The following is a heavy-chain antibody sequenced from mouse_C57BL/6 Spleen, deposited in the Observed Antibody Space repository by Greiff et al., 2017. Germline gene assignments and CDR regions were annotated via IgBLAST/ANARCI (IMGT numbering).Heavy chain of an antibody. J-gene: IGHJ2*02. D-gene: IGHD2-5*01. CDR3: ARGDYYSTVFDY. CDR1: GFSLTSYG. Sequence: VQLKQSGPGLVQPSQSLSITCPVSGFSLTSYGVHWVRQSPGKGLEWLGVIWSGGSTDYNAAFISRLSISKDNSKSQVFFKMNSQEADDTAIYCCARGDYYSTVFDYWGQGTSGTVSS. CDR2: IWSGGST. V-gene: IGHV2-2*01.